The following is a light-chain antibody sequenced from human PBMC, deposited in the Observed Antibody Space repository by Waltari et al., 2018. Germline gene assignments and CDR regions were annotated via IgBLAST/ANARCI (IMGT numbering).Light chain of an antibody. V-gene: IGLV4-69*01. CDR2: VNSDGSH. Sequence: QLVVTHSPSASASLGASVKPTCTLSSGHSSNVIAWLQQQPEKGPRYLMKVNSDGSHSRGDEIPDRFSGSSSGAERYLTISSLQAEDEADYYCQTGGHGTWVFGGGTKLTVL. J-gene: IGLJ3*02. CDR3: QTGGHGTWV. CDR1: SGHSSNV.